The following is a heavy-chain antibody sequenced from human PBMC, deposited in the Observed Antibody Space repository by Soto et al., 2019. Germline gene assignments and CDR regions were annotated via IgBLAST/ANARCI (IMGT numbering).Heavy chain of an antibody. J-gene: IGHJ6*02. V-gene: IGHV3-15*07. CDR2: IKSKTDGGTT. D-gene: IGHD5-18*01. Sequence: PGGSLRLSCAASGFTFSNAWMNWVRQAPGKGLEWVGRIKSKTDGGTTDYAAPVKGRFTISRDDSKNTLYLQMNSLKTEDTAVYYCTTDLSVTKEGVYYYYYGMDVWGQGTTVTVSS. CDR1: GFTFSNAW. CDR3: TTDLSVTKEGVYYYYYGMDV.